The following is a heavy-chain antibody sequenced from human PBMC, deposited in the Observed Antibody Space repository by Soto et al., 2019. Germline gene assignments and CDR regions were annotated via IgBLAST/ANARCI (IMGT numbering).Heavy chain of an antibody. CDR3: ATGFQLLVYIHAFDI. CDR2: ISSSSSYI. CDR1: GFTFSSYS. D-gene: IGHD2-8*01. V-gene: IGHV3-21*01. Sequence: GGSLRLSCAASGFTFSSYSMNWVRQAPGKGLEWVSSISSSSSYIYYADSVKGRFTISRDNAKNSLYPQMNSLRAEDTAVYYCATGFQLLVYIHAFDIWGQGTTVTVSS. J-gene: IGHJ3*02.